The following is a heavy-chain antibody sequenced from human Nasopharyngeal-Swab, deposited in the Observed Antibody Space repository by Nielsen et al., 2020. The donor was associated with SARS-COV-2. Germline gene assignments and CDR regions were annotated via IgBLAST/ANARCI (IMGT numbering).Heavy chain of an antibody. CDR2: IYSGGNT. CDR3: ARRLSTSWGMDV. CDR1: GLTVSSTY. Sequence: GESLKISCAVSGLTVSSTYMSWVRQAPGKGLEWVSVIYSGGNTHYADSVRGRFTVSRDDSKNTLYLQMNSLRAEDTAVYYCARRLSTSWGMDVWGQGTTVTVSS. V-gene: IGHV3-53*01. D-gene: IGHD2-2*01. J-gene: IGHJ6*02.